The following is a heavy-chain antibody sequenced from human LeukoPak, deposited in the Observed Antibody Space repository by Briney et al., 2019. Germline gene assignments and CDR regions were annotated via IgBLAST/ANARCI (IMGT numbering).Heavy chain of an antibody. Sequence: PSETLSLTCAVYAGSFSGYYWSWIRQPPGKVLEWIGETNHSGSTNYNPSLKSRVTISVDTSKNQFSLRLNSVTAADTAVYYCARSPIRYYFDSSGLDGAFDIWGQGTMVTVSS. CDR2: TNHSGST. J-gene: IGHJ3*02. CDR3: ARSPIRYYFDSSGLDGAFDI. V-gene: IGHV4-34*01. CDR1: AGSFSGYY. D-gene: IGHD3-22*01.